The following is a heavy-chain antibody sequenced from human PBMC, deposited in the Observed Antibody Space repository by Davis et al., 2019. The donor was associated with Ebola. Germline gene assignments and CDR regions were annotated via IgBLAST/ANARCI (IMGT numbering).Heavy chain of an antibody. V-gene: IGHV1-69*13. CDR1: GGTFSSYA. CDR3: VPGRTTVTTQDYYYYGMDV. J-gene: IGHJ6*02. D-gene: IGHD4-17*01. Sequence: SVKVSCKASGGTFSSYAISWVRQAPGQGLEWMGGIIPIFGTANYAQKFQGRVTITADESTSTAYMELSSLRSEDTAVYYCVPGRTTVTTQDYYYYGMDVWGQGTTVTVSS. CDR2: IIPIFGTA.